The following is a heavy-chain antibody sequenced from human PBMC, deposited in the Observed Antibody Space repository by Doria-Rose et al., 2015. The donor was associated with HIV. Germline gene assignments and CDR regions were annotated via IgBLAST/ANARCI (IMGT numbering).Heavy chain of an antibody. V-gene: IGHV3-9*01. Sequence: VQLVESGGGLLQPGRALRLFCAASGFRFDDYAMHWVRQTPGKGLEWVAGISWNSDTIDYADSVKGRFTISRDNAKNSLYLQMNSLRAEDTALYYCTKRRGVTDIDPFDIWGQGTMVIVSS. CDR3: TKRRGVTDIDPFDI. CDR2: ISWNSDTI. CDR1: GFRFDDYA. J-gene: IGHJ3*02. D-gene: IGHD2-21*02.